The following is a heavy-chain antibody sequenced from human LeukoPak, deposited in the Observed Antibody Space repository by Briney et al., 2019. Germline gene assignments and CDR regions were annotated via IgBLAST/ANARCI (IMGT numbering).Heavy chain of an antibody. Sequence: KFQGRVTITRDTSASTAYMELSSLRSEDTAAYYCARDSFGSSGYLFDYWGQGTLVTVSS. J-gene: IGHJ4*02. V-gene: IGHV1-3*01. CDR3: ARDSFGSSGYLFDY. D-gene: IGHD3-22*01.